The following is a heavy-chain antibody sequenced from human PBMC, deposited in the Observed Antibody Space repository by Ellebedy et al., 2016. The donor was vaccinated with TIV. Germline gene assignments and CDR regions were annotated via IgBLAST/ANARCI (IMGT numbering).Heavy chain of an antibody. Sequence: GESLKISCAASGFTVITDYMSWVRQAPGKGLEWVANIKPDGSAKYYVDSVKGRFTISRDNAKTSLYLQMNSLRAEDTAVYYCVRHPSVAGPGDVWGQGTTVTVSS. CDR3: VRHPSVAGPGDV. J-gene: IGHJ6*02. D-gene: IGHD6-19*01. CDR1: GFTVITDY. V-gene: IGHV3-7*03. CDR2: IKPDGSAK.